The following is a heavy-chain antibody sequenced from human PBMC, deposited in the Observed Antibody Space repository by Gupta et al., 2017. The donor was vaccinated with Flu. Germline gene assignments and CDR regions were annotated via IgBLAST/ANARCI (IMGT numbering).Heavy chain of an antibody. V-gene: IGHV1-46*01. CDR3: ATTVVKGGAFDI. D-gene: IGHD4-23*01. CDR1: GYTFSSHH. Sequence: QVQLVQSGAEVKKPGASVTVSCKASGYTFSSHHIHWVRQAPGQGLEWMGIISPSGGSTIYAQKFQGRATMTRDTSTSTVYMELSSLRSEDTAVYYCATTVVKGGAFDIWGQGTMVTVSS. CDR2: ISPSGGST. J-gene: IGHJ3*02.